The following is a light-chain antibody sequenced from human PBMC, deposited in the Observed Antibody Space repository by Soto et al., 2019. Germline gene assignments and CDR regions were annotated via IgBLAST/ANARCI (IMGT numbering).Light chain of an antibody. CDR1: SSDVVDYNS. J-gene: IGLJ1*01. Sequence: QSALTQPRSVSGSPGQSVTVSCIGTSSDVVDYNSVSWYQQHPGKAPKLMIYDVSKRPSGVPDRFSGSKSGNTASLTISGLQAEDEADYYCCSYVGGYSYVFGIGTKVTVL. CDR3: CSYVGGYSYV. V-gene: IGLV2-11*01. CDR2: DVS.